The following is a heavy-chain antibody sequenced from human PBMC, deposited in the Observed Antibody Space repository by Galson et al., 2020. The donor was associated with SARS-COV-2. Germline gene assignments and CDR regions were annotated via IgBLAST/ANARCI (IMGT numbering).Heavy chain of an antibody. Sequence: ASVKVSCKTSLYSFTGYSVHWVRQAPGQGLEWMGWINGQSGGTSFAQKFQGRVTMTRDTSAITAYMELSGLRTDDTAVYFCARGGLYGSSWHSLDPWGQGTLVTVS. CDR2: INGQSGGT. D-gene: IGHD6-13*01. J-gene: IGHJ5*02. CDR3: ARGGLYGSSWHSLDP. V-gene: IGHV1-2*02. CDR1: LYSFTGYS.